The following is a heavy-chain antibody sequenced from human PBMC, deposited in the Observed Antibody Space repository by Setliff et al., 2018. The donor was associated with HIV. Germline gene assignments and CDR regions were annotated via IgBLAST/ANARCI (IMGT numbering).Heavy chain of an antibody. J-gene: IGHJ4*02. CDR1: GFSFSSYG. V-gene: IGHV3-33*06. Sequence: GSLRLSCAASGFSFSSYGMHWVRQAPGKGLEWAAIIWYDGSNKDYGDSVKGRFTISRDNSKNTLYLQMNSLRAEDTAVYFCVKMALAGTYLDYWGQGTLVTSPQ. D-gene: IGHD6-19*01. CDR2: IWYDGSNK. CDR3: VKMALAGTYLDY.